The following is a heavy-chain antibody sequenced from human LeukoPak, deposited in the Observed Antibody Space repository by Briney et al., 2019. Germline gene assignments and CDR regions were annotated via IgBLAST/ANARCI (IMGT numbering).Heavy chain of an antibody. V-gene: IGHV3-30*02. J-gene: IGHJ4*02. CDR3: ASFLSARTIDY. D-gene: IGHD6-25*01. CDR1: GFTFSSYG. CDR2: IRYDESNK. Sequence: GGSLRLSCAASGFTFSSYGMHWVRQAPGKGLEWVAFIRYDESNKYYADSVKGRFTISRDNSKNTLYLQMNSLRAEDTAVYYCASFLSARTIDYWGQGTLVTVSS.